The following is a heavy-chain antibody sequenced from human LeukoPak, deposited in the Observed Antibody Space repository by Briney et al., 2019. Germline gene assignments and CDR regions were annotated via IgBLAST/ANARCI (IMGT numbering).Heavy chain of an antibody. J-gene: IGHJ4*02. CDR1: GGSMSSSSYY. D-gene: IGHD5-24*01. CDR2: IYYSGST. V-gene: IGHV4-39*07. Sequence: SETLSLTCTVSGGSMSSSSYYWGWIRQPPGKGLEWIGSIYYSGSTYYNPSLKSRVTISVDTSKNQFSLKLSSVTAADTAVYYCAREGDGYNSIDYWGQGTLVTVSS. CDR3: AREGDGYNSIDY.